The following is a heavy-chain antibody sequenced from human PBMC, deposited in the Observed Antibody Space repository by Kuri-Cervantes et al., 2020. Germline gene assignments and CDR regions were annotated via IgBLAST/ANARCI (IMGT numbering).Heavy chain of an antibody. Sequence: ASVKVFCKASGYTFTSYAMHWVRQAPGQRLEWMGWINAGNGNTKYSQKFQGRVTITRDTSASTAYMELSSLRSEDTAVYYCARGEKFSGYRSSWYGLWGQGPLVTVSS. CDR3: ARGEKFSGYRSSWYGL. J-gene: IGHJ4*02. CDR2: INAGNGNT. D-gene: IGHD6-13*01. V-gene: IGHV1-3*01. CDR1: GYTFTSYA.